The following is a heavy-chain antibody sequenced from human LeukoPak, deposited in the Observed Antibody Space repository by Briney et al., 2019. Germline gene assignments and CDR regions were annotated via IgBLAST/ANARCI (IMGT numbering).Heavy chain of an antibody. CDR1: GYTFTGYY. Sequence: ASVKVSCKASGYTFTGYYMHWVRQTPGHGLEWMGWINPNSGGTNYAQKFQGRVTITRDTSISTAYMELSRLRSDDTAVYYCARDRVPYYYDSRAGMDVWGQGTTVTVSS. D-gene: IGHD3-22*01. V-gene: IGHV1-2*02. J-gene: IGHJ6*02. CDR2: INPNSGGT. CDR3: ARDRVPYYYDSRAGMDV.